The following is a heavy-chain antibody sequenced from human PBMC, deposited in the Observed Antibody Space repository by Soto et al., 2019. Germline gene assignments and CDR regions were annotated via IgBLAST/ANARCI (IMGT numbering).Heavy chain of an antibody. J-gene: IGHJ4*02. CDR3: ARDRGYCSGGSCYSHYFDY. D-gene: IGHD2-15*01. V-gene: IGHV3-21*01. CDR1: GVTFSSYS. Sequence: GGSLRLSCAASGVTFSSYSMNWVRQAPGKGLEWVSSISSSSSYIYYADSVKGRFTISRDNAKNSLYLQMNSLRAEDTAVYYCARDRGYCSGGSCYSHYFDYWGQGTLVTVSS. CDR2: ISSSSSYI.